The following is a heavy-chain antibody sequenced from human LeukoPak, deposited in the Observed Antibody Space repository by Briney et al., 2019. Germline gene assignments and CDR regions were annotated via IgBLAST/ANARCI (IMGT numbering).Heavy chain of an antibody. CDR2: FSYNVHS. V-gene: IGHV4-61*01. Sequence: PSETLSLTCTVSGGSVSSRNYYWLWIRQPPGKGLEWVGFFSYNVHSDYNPSLKSRVTISVDTSKNQFSLRLSSVTAADTAIYYCARVSVAGTGPDYWGQGTLVTVSS. D-gene: IGHD6-13*01. CDR3: ARVSVAGTGPDY. J-gene: IGHJ4*02. CDR1: GGSVSSRNYY.